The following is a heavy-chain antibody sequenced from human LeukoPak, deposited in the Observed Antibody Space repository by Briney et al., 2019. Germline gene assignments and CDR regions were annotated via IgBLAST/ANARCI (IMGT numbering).Heavy chain of an antibody. D-gene: IGHD3-10*01. CDR1: GGSISSSTYY. CDR2: IYYSGGT. J-gene: IGHJ4*02. Sequence: SETLSLTCTVSGGSISSSTYYWGWIRQPPGKGLEWIGSIYYSGGTYYSPSLKSRVTISVDTSKNQFSLKLSSVTAADTAVYYCARLRGAAFDYWGQGTLVTVSS. CDR3: ARLRGAAFDY. V-gene: IGHV4-39*01.